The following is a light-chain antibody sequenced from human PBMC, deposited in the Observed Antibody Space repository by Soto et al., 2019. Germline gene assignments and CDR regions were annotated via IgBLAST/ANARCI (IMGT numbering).Light chain of an antibody. Sequence: QSVLTQPPSASGTPGQRVTLSCSGSSSNIGSNPVNWYQQLPGTAPKLLIYSHNQRPSGVPDRFSGSKSGTSVSLAISGLQSEDEGDYYCAAWDDSLNGLLFGGGTKLAVL. J-gene: IGLJ2*01. CDR1: SSNIGSNP. CDR3: AAWDDSLNGLL. V-gene: IGLV1-44*01. CDR2: SHN.